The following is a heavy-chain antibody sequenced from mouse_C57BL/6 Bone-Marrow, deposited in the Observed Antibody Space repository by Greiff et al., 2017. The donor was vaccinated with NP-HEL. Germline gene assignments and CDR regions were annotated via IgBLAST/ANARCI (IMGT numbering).Heavy chain of an antibody. CDR1: GYTFTDYY. CDR3: ARGAIYYGNYDYFDY. J-gene: IGHJ2*01. CDR2: INPYNGGT. Sequence: VQLQQSGPVLVKPGASVKMSCKASGYTFTDYYMNWVKQSHGKSLEWIGVINPYNGGTSYNQKFKGKATLTVDKSSSTAYMELNSLTSEDSAVYYCARGAIYYGNYDYFDYWGQGTTLTVSS. V-gene: IGHV1-19*01. D-gene: IGHD2-1*01.